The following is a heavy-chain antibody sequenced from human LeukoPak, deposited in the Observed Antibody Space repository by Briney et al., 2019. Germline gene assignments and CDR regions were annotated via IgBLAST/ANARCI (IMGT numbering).Heavy chain of an antibody. Sequence: GGSLRLSCAASGFTFTDYYMSWVRQAPGKGLEWISYISSRGDTIYYADSVKGRFTISRDNAKNSLYLQMNSLRADDTAVYYCAKNIVGALSGGAFDIWGQGTMVTVSS. V-gene: IGHV3-11*01. CDR3: AKNIVGALSGGAFDI. J-gene: IGHJ3*02. CDR2: ISSRGDTI. D-gene: IGHD1-26*01. CDR1: GFTFTDYY.